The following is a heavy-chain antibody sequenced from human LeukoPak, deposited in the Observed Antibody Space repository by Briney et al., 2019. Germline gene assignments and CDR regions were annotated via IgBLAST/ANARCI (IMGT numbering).Heavy chain of an antibody. Sequence: GRSLRLSCAASGFTFSSYGVHWVRQAPGKGLEWVAVISYDGSSRYYADSVKGRFTISRDNSKNTLYLQMNSLRGEDTAVYYCAKVGEQQLADYWGQGTLVTVSS. V-gene: IGHV3-30*18. CDR2: ISYDGSSR. CDR3: AKVGEQQLADY. CDR1: GFTFSSYG. J-gene: IGHJ4*02. D-gene: IGHD6-13*01.